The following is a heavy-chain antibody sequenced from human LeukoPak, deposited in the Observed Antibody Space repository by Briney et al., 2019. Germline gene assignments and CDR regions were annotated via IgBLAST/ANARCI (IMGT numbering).Heavy chain of an antibody. CDR2: IQYDGSFK. J-gene: IGHJ4*02. CDR1: GFTFSFYG. CDR3: AKTSDQLLYSKFDF. D-gene: IGHD2-2*02. Sequence: PGGSLRLSCATSGFTFSFYGMHWVRQAPGKGLDWVAFIQYDGSFKFYADSVQGRFSISRDNSKNTLFLQMNSLRADDTAVYYCAKTSDQLLYSKFDFWGQGTLVTVSS. V-gene: IGHV3-30*02.